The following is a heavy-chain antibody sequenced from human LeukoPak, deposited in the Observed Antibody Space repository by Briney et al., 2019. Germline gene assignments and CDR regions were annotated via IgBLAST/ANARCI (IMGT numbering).Heavy chain of an antibody. D-gene: IGHD5-18*01. CDR3: ARLPSGYSYGPFDY. J-gene: IGHJ4*02. CDR1: YW. CDR2: IYPGDSDT. Sequence: YWSWIRQPPGKGLEWMGIIYPGDSDTRYSPSFQGQVTISADKSISTAYLQWSSLKASDTAMYYCARLPSGYSYGPFDYWGQGTLVTVSS. V-gene: IGHV5-51*01.